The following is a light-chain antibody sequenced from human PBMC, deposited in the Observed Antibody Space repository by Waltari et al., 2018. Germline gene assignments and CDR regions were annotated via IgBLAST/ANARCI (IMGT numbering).Light chain of an antibody. J-gene: IGKJ1*01. V-gene: IGKV1-6*02. CDR1: QGIRVV. CDR3: LHDYIYPRT. CDR2: GAS. Sequence: AIQLTQSPSSLSASVGDKITITCLASQGIRVVLAWYQQKPGKAPKLLIYGASSLQSGVPSRFSGGASGSDFTLTIRSLQPEDSATYYCLHDYIYPRTFGQGTKVELK.